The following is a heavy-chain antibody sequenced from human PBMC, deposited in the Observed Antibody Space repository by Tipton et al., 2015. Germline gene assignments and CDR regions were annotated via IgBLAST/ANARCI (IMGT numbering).Heavy chain of an antibody. Sequence: TLSLTCAVSGGSISSSTNWWSWVRQPPGKGLEWIGYISDSGSTNYNPSLKSRVTMSVDTSKNQFSLHLSSVTAADTAVYYCARDRPGGRSGYDIGAFDIWGQGTMVTVSS. V-gene: IGHV4-4*02. D-gene: IGHD5-12*01. CDR1: GGSISSSTNW. CDR2: ISDSGST. CDR3: ARDRPGGRSGYDIGAFDI. J-gene: IGHJ3*02.